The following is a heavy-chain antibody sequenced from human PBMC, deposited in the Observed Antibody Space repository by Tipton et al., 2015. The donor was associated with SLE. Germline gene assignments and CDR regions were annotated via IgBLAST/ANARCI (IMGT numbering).Heavy chain of an antibody. CDR2: INYSGST. V-gene: IGHV4-59*01. CDR1: GGAIGYYY. Sequence: TLSLTCTVSGGAIGYYYWSWVRQPPGKGLEWIGYINYSGSTNYSPSLKSRLSISVDMSKNQFSLKLSSLTAADTAVYYCARDAIVGVVGRYFDLWGRGTLATVSS. J-gene: IGHJ2*01. CDR3: ARDAIVGVVGRYFDL. D-gene: IGHD3-3*01.